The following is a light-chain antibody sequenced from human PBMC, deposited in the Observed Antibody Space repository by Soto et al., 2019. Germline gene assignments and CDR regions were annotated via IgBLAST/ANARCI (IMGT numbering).Light chain of an antibody. J-gene: IGKJ2*01. V-gene: IGKV3-20*01. Sequence: EIVLTQSPGTLSLSPGERATLSCMASQSVSSSCFTWFQQKPGQAPRLLTYATSSRATGIPGRFSGSGSGRDFTLTISRLEPEDFAVYYCQHYGYSPPYTFGQGTKLEIK. CDR2: ATS. CDR1: QSVSSSC. CDR3: QHYGYSPPYT.